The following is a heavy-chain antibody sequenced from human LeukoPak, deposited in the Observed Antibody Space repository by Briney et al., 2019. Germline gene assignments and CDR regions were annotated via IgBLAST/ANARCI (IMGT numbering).Heavy chain of an antibody. CDR3: ARQDGWFDP. Sequence: PSETLSLTCAVSGYSISSGYYWGWLRQPPGKGLEWIGSIYHSGSTYYNPSLKSRFTISVDKAKNQFSLKLSSVTAEDTAVYYCARQDGWFDPWGQGTLVTVSS. CDR2: IYHSGST. J-gene: IGHJ5*02. CDR1: GYSISSGYY. V-gene: IGHV4-38-2*01. D-gene: IGHD2-15*01.